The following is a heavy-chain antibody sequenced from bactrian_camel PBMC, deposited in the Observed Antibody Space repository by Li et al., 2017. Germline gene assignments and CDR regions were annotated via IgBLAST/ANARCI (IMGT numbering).Heavy chain of an antibody. CDR1: SITDGIDA. Sequence: VQLVESGGGSVQAGQSLRLSCAASSITDGIDAMAWFRQAPGKEREGIATIYTGFGSTFYANSVKGRFTVSLDKAKNTVFLQLNSLKTEDMAMYYCKSGLIVDMVYWGQGTQVTVS. CDR3: KSGLIVDMVY. J-gene: IGHJ4*01. CDR2: IYTGFGST. V-gene: IGHV3S54*01. D-gene: IGHD2*01.